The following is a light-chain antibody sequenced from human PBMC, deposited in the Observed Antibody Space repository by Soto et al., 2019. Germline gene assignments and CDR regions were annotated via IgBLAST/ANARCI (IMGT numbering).Light chain of an antibody. V-gene: IGKV4-1*01. Sequence: DIVMTQSPDSLAVSLGERATINCKSSQSVLYSSNNMNYLAWYQQKPGQPPKLLIYWASTREYGVPDRFSDSESETDFPLTIRGLEAEDVAVYYCQQDFPTPWTLGQGTKVAIK. J-gene: IGKJ1*01. CDR1: QSVLYSSNNMNY. CDR3: QQDFPTPWT. CDR2: WAS.